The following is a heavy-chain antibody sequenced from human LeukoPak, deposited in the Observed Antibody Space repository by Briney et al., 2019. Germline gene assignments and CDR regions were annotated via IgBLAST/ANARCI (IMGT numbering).Heavy chain of an antibody. Sequence: GGSLRLACAASGFTFSSYGTHWVRQTPGKGLEWVALISFDGSIEYYVDSVKGRFTISRDNSKNTLFLQMNSLRPEDTAVYYCAKVVSYYYDSSGYYQDYWGQGTLVTVSS. D-gene: IGHD3-22*01. CDR3: AKVVSYYYDSSGYYQDY. CDR2: ISFDGSIE. J-gene: IGHJ4*02. CDR1: GFTFSSYG. V-gene: IGHV3-30*18.